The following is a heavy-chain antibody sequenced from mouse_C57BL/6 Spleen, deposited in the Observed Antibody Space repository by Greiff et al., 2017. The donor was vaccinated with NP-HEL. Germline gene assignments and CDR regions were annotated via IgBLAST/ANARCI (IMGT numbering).Heavy chain of an antibody. CDR1: GYTFTSYW. J-gene: IGHJ4*01. Sequence: QVQLQQSGAELVKPGASVKLSCKASGYTFTSYWMHWVKQRPGQGLEWIGMIHPNSGSTNYNEKFKSKATLTVDKSSSTAYMQLSSLTSEDSAVYYCARDYGSSYVYAMDYWGQGTSVTVSS. D-gene: IGHD1-1*01. CDR3: ARDYGSSYVYAMDY. V-gene: IGHV1-64*01. CDR2: IHPNSGST.